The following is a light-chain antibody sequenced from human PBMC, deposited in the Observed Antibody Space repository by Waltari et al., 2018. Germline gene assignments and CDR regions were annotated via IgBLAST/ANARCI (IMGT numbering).Light chain of an antibody. Sequence: QSALTQPPSASGSPGQSVTISCTGTSSDIGGYNYVSWYQQRPGKAPKLLIYEVTKRPSGFPDRFSGSKSANTASLTVSGLQAEDEADYYCSSYAGSNYVAFVGGTKLTVL. J-gene: IGLJ2*01. CDR3: SSYAGSNYVA. CDR2: EVT. V-gene: IGLV2-8*01. CDR1: SSDIGGYNY.